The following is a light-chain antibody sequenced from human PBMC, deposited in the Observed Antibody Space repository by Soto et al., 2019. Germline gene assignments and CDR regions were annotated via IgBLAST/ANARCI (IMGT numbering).Light chain of an antibody. CDR1: NSDVGGYDF. CDR3: SSYTSTITLV. J-gene: IGLJ2*01. Sequence: QSVLTQPASVSGSPGQSITIFCTGTNSDVGGYDFVSWYQQHPGKAPKLLIYEVTNRPSGVSDRFSGSKSGNTASLSIYGLQAEDEADYYCSSYTSTITLVFGGGTKLTVL. V-gene: IGLV2-14*01. CDR2: EVT.